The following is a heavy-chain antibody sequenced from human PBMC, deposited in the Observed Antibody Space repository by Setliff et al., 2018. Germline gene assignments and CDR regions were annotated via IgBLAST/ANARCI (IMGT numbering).Heavy chain of an antibody. Sequence: ASVKVSCKTSGYSFTVFGISWVRQAPGQRLEWMGWINADNGNTKYSQKFHGRVTLNRDTSASTAYMDLSSLRSEDTAVYYCARASAAATSNYYYYYYYMDVWGKGTTVTVSS. J-gene: IGHJ6*03. CDR3: ARASAAATSNYYYYYYYMDV. CDR2: INADNGNT. V-gene: IGHV1-3*01. CDR1: GYSFTVFG. D-gene: IGHD2-2*01.